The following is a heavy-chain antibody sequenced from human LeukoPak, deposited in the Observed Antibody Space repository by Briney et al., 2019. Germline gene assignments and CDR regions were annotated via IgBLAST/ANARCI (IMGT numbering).Heavy chain of an antibody. Sequence: KPSETLSLTCAVYGGSFSGYYWSWIRQPPGKGLEWIGSIYYSGSTYYNPSLKSRVTISVDTSKNQFSLKLSSVTAADTAVYYCARAGVFPFDIWGQGTMVTVSS. CDR1: GGSFSGYY. V-gene: IGHV4-34*01. CDR3: ARAGVFPFDI. J-gene: IGHJ3*02. CDR2: IYYSGST. D-gene: IGHD7-27*01.